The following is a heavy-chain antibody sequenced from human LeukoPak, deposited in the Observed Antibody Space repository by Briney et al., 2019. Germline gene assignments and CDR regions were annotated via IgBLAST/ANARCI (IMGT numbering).Heavy chain of an antibody. V-gene: IGHV7-4-1*02. D-gene: IGHD2-2*01. CDR2: INTNTGNP. Sequence: ASVKVSCKASGYTFTSYGISWVRQAPGQGLDWMGWINTNTGNPTYAQGFTGRFVFSLDTSVSTAYLQISSLKAEDTAVYYCARGYCSSTSCYGGSYWGQGTLVTVSS. J-gene: IGHJ4*02. CDR1: GYTFTSYG. CDR3: ARGYCSSTSCYGGSY.